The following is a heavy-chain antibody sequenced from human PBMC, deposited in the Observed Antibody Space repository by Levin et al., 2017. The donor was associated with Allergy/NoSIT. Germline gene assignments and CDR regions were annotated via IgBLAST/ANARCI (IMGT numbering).Heavy chain of an antibody. CDR3: ARGGLCGGECPPRRVSYWYFHR. CDR2: IGTAGDT. Sequence: GESLKISCAEEGGKGRREERQGGGKETGQGLEWVSAIGTAGDTYLRVFLPFLFSLSRENGKNSLYLQMNSLRAGDTAVYYCARGGLCGGECPPRRVSYWYFHRWGRGTLVTVSS. D-gene: IGHD2-21*01. J-gene: IGHJ2*01. V-gene: IGHV3-13*01. CDR1: GGKGRREE.